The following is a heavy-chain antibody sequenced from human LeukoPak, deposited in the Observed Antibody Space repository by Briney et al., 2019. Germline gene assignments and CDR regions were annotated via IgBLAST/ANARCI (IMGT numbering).Heavy chain of an antibody. CDR1: GGTFSGYA. CDR2: IIPILGIA. D-gene: IGHD6-6*01. V-gene: IGHV1-69*04. J-gene: IGHJ4*02. Sequence: SVKVSCKASGGTFSGYAISWVRQAPGQGLEWMGRIIPILGIANYAQKFQGRVTITADKSTSTAYMELSSLRSEDTAVYHCASLYSSSSPLNDYWGQGTLVTVSS. CDR3: ASLYSSSSPLNDY.